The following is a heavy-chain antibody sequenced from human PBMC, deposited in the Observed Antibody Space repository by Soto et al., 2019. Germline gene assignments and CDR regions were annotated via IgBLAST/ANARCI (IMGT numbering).Heavy chain of an antibody. J-gene: IGHJ5*02. CDR2: ISGSGGST. V-gene: IGHV3-23*01. CDR3: AKDLDPEYSSSPEWFDP. Sequence: QPGGSLRLSCAASGFTFSSYAMSWVRQAPGKGLEWVSAISGSGGSTYYADSVKGRFTISRDNSKNTLYLQMNSLRAEDTAVYYCAKDLDPEYSSSPEWFDPWGQGTLVTVSS. CDR1: GFTFSSYA. D-gene: IGHD6-6*01.